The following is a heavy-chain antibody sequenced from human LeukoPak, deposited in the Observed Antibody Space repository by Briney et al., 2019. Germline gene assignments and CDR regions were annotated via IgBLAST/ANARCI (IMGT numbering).Heavy chain of an antibody. CDR1: GFTFSTYA. CDR2: ISGSGDST. V-gene: IGHV3-23*01. Sequence: GGSLRLSCAASGFTFSTYAMNWVRQAPGKGLEWASVISGSGDSTYYADSVKGRFTISRDNSKNTLYLQMNSLRAEDTAVYYCAKPPSRSYYDWDYWGQGTLVTVSS. D-gene: IGHD1-26*01. CDR3: AKPPSRSYYDWDY. J-gene: IGHJ4*02.